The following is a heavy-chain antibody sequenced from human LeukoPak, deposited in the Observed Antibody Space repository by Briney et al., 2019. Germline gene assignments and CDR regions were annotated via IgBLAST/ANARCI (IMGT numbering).Heavy chain of an antibody. V-gene: IGHV4-39*01. D-gene: IGHD5-12*01. J-gene: IGHJ4*02. CDR2: IYYSGST. CDR3: ARQFDTRRGYSYDPTHFDY. CDR1: GGSISSSNYY. Sequence: SETLSLTCTVSGGSISSSNYYWGWIRQPPGKGLEWIGSIYYSGSTYYNPSLQSRVTISKDTSKNYFSLKLSSVTAADTAVYYCARQFDTRRGYSYDPTHFDYWGQGTLVTVSS.